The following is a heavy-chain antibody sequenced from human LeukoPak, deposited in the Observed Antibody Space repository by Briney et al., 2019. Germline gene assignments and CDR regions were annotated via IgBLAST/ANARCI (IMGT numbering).Heavy chain of an antibody. CDR2: IYPRDGST. Sequence: ASVKVSCKASGGTFSSYAISWVRQAPGQGLEWMGMIYPRDGSTSYAQKFQGRVTVTRDTSTSTVHMELSGLRSEDTAVYYCARDQEALDYWGQGTLVTVSS. V-gene: IGHV1-46*01. CDR1: GGTFSSYA. CDR3: ARDQEALDY. J-gene: IGHJ4*02.